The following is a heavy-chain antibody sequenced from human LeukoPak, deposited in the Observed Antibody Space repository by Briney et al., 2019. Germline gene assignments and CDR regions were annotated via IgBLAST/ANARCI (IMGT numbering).Heavy chain of an antibody. CDR3: ARGPLGGRYRVLSYFDY. V-gene: IGHV1-69*13. CDR2: IIPIFGTA. CDR1: GGTFSSYA. Sequence: ASVKVSCKASGGTFSSYAISWVRQAPGQGLEWMGGIIPIFGTANYAQKFQGRVTITADESTSTAYMELSSLRSEDTAVYYCARGPLGGRYRVLSYFDYWGQGTLVTVSS. D-gene: IGHD3-16*01. J-gene: IGHJ4*02.